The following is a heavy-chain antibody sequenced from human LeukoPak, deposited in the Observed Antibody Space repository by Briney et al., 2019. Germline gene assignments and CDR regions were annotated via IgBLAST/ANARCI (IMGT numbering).Heavy chain of an antibody. CDR2: IIPIFRTT. J-gene: IGHJ4*02. D-gene: IGHD3-10*01. V-gene: IGHV1-69*13. CDR3: ARDLVPYGSGNSMGD. CDR1: GGTLSSHA. Sequence: ASVKVSCKASGGTLSSHAISWVRQAPGQGLEWMGGIIPIFRTTNYAQKFQGRVTISADESTNTAYMELSSLRSEDTAVYYCARDLVPYGSGNSMGDWGQGTLVTVSS.